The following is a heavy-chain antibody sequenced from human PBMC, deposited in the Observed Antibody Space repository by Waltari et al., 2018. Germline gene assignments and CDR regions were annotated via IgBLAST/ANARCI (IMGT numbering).Heavy chain of an antibody. CDR3: ARDAGYGDYPASYFDY. Sequence: EVQLVESGGGVIQPGGSLRLSCAASGFTVSSNHMSWVRHASGKGLEWVSVIYSGGSTYYADSVKGRFTISRDNSKNTLYLQMNSLRAEDTAVYYCARDAGYGDYPASYFDYWGQGTLVTVSS. CDR2: IYSGGST. CDR1: GFTVSSNH. D-gene: IGHD4-17*01. J-gene: IGHJ4*02. V-gene: IGHV3-53*01.